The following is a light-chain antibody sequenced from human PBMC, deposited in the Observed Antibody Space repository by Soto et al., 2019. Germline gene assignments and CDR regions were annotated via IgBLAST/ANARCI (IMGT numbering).Light chain of an antibody. CDR2: EVT. Sequence: QSALTQPPSASGSPGQSVTLSCTGTRSDVGDYNYVSWYQQHPGKAPKLLIYEVTKRPSGVPDRFSGSKSANTASLTVSGXXXXXXXXYYCSSYAGSDNFEVFGGGTKLTVL. CDR3: SSYAGSDNFEV. J-gene: IGLJ2*01. CDR1: RSDVGDYNY. V-gene: IGLV2-8*01.